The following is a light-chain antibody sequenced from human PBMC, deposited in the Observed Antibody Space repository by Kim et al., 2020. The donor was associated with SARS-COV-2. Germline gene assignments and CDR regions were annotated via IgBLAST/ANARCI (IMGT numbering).Light chain of an antibody. CDR1: SSDGGNYNL. Sequence: PVQSIPISCTGTSSDGGNYNLVSWYQQHPGKAPKLMIYEVTKRPSGVSNRFSGSKSGNTASLTISGLQAEDEADYYCCSYAGSRNVFGGGTQLTVL. V-gene: IGLV2-23*02. J-gene: IGLJ7*01. CDR3: CSYAGSRNV. CDR2: EVT.